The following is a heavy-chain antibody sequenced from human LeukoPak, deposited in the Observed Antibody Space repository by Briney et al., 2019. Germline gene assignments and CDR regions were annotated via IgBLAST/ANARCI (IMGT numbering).Heavy chain of an antibody. V-gene: IGHV4-61*01. Sequence: SETLSLTCTVSGGSVSSGSYYWSWIRQPPGKGPEWIGYIYYSGSTNYNPSLKSRVTISVDTSKNQFSLKLSSVTAADTAVYYCARDVWSTAAEDYWGQGTLVTVSS. D-gene: IGHD6-13*01. J-gene: IGHJ4*02. CDR1: GGSVSSGSYY. CDR2: IYYSGST. CDR3: ARDVWSTAAEDY.